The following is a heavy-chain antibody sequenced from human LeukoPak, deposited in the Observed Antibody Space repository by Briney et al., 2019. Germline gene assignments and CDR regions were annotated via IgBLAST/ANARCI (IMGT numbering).Heavy chain of an antibody. V-gene: IGHV4-39*07. CDR1: GASMSNYY. CDR3: ATVLLWWWFDY. Sequence: SETLSLTCNVSGASMSNYYWVWIRQPPGKGLEWIGSIYHSGTTYSGSTYYNPSLKSRVTISLDTSKDQFSLKLTSVTAADTAVYYCATVLLWWWFDYWGQGTLVTVSS. D-gene: IGHD2-21*01. CDR2: IYHSGTTYSGST. J-gene: IGHJ4*02.